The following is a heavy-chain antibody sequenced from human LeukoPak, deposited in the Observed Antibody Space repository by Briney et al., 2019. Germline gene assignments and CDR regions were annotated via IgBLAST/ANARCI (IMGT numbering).Heavy chain of an antibody. D-gene: IGHD5-18*01. V-gene: IGHV3-21*05. Sequence: GGYLRLSCAASGFTFSSYSMNWVRQAPGKGLEWVSHISISSSYIYYAGSVKGRFTISRDNAKNSLYLQMNSLRAEDTAVYYCASWPGYSYGYDYWGQGTLVTVYS. CDR2: ISISSSYI. J-gene: IGHJ4*02. CDR3: ASWPGYSYGYDY. CDR1: GFTFSSYS.